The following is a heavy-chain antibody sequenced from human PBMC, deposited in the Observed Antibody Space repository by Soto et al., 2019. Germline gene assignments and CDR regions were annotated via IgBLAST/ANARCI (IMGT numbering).Heavy chain of an antibody. CDR1: GFTISSYW. D-gene: IGHD2-15*01. CDR2: INGDGIST. CDR3: ARISQGTYCRGGNCYSDY. Sequence: EVQLVESGGDLVQPGGSLRLSCAASGFTISSYWMHWVRQDPEKGLVWVSRINGDGISTSYADSVKGRFTISRDNAKDTLYLHMNSLGAEDTAVYYCARISQGTYCRGGNCYSDYWGQGTLVTVSS. V-gene: IGHV3-74*01. J-gene: IGHJ4*02.